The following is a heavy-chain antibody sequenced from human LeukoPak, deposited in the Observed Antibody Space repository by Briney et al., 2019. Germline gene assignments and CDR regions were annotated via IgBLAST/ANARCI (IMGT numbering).Heavy chain of an antibody. J-gene: IGHJ4*02. Sequence: GGSLRFSFLTSGFTFDDYGLNWVRQAPGKGLEWVSGITWNGATTVYADSVKGRFTISRDNAKNSLYLQMNSLKAEDTAFYYCARDLFYWGQGTLVTVSS. CDR1: GFTFDDYG. CDR2: ITWNGATT. V-gene: IGHV3-20*03. CDR3: ARDLFY.